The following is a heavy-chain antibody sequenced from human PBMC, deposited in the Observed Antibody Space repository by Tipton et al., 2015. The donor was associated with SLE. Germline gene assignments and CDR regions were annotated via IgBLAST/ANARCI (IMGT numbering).Heavy chain of an antibody. Sequence: TLSLTCTVSGGSISSSSYYWGWIRQPPGKGLEWIGSIYYSGNTNYNPSLKSRVTISVDTSKNQFSLKLSSVTAADTAVYYCARDKLRAPQLLAYWGQGTLVTVSS. CDR1: GGSISSSSYY. V-gene: IGHV4-39*07. J-gene: IGHJ4*02. D-gene: IGHD5-18*01. CDR2: IYYSGNT. CDR3: ARDKLRAPQLLAY.